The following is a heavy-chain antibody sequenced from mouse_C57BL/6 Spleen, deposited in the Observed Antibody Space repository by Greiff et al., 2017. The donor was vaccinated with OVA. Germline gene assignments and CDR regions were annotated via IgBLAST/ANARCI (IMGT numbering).Heavy chain of an antibody. CDR1: GYSITSGYY. V-gene: IGHV3-6*01. CDR3: AREDDGYYVGEFDY. Sequence: EVQLVESGPGLVKPSQSLSLTCSVTGYSITSGYYWNWIRQFPGNKLEWMGYISYDGSNNYNPSLKNRISITRDTAKNQFFLKLNSVTTEDTATYYCAREDDGYYVGEFDYWGQGTTLTVSS. J-gene: IGHJ2*01. CDR2: ISYDGSN. D-gene: IGHD2-3*01.